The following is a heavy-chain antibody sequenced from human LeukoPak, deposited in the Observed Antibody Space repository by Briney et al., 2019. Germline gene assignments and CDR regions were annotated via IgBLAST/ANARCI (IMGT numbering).Heavy chain of an antibody. Sequence: SETLSLTCTVSGGSISSYYWSWIRQPPGQGLEWFGYIDYSGSTNSNPSLKSRVTISVDASKNQSSLKLSSVTAADTAVYYCARDQAAAGKGYFDYWGQGTLVTVSS. CDR2: IDYSGST. CDR3: ARDQAAAGKGYFDY. J-gene: IGHJ4*02. V-gene: IGHV4-59*01. D-gene: IGHD6-13*01. CDR1: GGSISSYY.